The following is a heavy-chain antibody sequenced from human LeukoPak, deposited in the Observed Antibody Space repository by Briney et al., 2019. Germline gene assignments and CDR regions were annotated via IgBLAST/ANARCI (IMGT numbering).Heavy chain of an antibody. V-gene: IGHV3-23*01. CDR3: AKGIRILLWFGELSHFDY. CDR1: GFTFSSYA. CDR2: ISGSGGST. D-gene: IGHD3-10*01. J-gene: IGHJ4*02. Sequence: GGSLRLSCAASGFTFSSYAMSWVRQAPGKGLEWASAISGSGGSTYYADSVKGRFTISRDNSKNTLYLQMNSLRAEDTAVYYCAKGIRILLWFGELSHFDYWGQGTLVTVSS.